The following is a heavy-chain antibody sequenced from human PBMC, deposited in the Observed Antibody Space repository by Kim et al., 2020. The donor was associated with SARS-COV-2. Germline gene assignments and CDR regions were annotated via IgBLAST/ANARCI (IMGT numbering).Heavy chain of an antibody. V-gene: IGHV3-53*01. CDR2: IYSGGST. D-gene: IGHD2-2*01. Sequence: GGSLRLSCAASGFTVSSNYMSWVRQAPGKGLEWVSVIYSGGSTYYADSVKGRFTISRDNSKNTLYLQMNSLRAEDTAVYYCARALVPAAPGGDNYYYYGMDVWGQGTTVTVSS. CDR1: GFTVSSNY. J-gene: IGHJ6*02. CDR3: ARALVPAAPGGDNYYYYGMDV.